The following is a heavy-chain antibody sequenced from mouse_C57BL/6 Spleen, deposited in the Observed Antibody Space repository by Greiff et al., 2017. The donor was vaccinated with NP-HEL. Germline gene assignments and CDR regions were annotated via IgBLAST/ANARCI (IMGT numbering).Heavy chain of an antibody. Sequence: VQLQQSGAELVRPGASVKLSCTASGFNIKDDYMHWVKQRPEQGLEWIGWIDPENGDTEYASKFQGKATITADTSSNTAYLQLSSLTSEDTAVYYCTNDGSYAMDYWGQGTSVTVSS. CDR1: GFNIKDDY. D-gene: IGHD2-3*01. V-gene: IGHV14-4*01. J-gene: IGHJ4*01. CDR3: TNDGSYAMDY. CDR2: IDPENGDT.